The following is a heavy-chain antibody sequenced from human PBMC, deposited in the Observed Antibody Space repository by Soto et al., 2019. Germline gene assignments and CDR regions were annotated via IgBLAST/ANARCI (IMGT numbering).Heavy chain of an antibody. CDR2: IYPSDSDT. CDR3: ARGGVSTRTFDY. J-gene: IGHJ4*02. V-gene: IGHV5-51*01. D-gene: IGHD3-3*01. CDR1: GYNFAGYW. Sequence: GESLKISCKGSGYNFAGYWIAWVRQMPGKGLELMGIIYPSDSDTRYRPSFQGQVTISADKSTSSAYLQWSSLRASDTAMYYCARGGVSTRTFDYWGQGTPVTVSS.